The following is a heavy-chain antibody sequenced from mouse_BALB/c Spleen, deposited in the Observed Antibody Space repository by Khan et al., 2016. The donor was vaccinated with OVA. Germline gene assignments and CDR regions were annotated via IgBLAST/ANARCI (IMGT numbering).Heavy chain of an antibody. Sequence: EVELVESGGGLVQPGGSLKLSCAASGFTFSTYTMSWVRQTPEKRLEWVAFISKGGGSTYFADTVKGRFTISRDNAMNTLYLQMSSLKSEDTAMYYCSAPGHEGYYYAMDYWDQGTSVTVSS. D-gene: IGHD3-3*01. V-gene: IGHV5-12-2*01. CDR3: SAPGHEGYYYAMDY. CDR1: GFTFSTYT. J-gene: IGHJ4*01. CDR2: ISKGGGST.